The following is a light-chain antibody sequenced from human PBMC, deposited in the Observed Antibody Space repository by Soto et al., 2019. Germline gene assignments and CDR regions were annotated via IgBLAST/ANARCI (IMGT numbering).Light chain of an antibody. CDR3: SSYTGSSTYVV. V-gene: IGLV2-14*01. Sequence: QSALTQPASVSGSPGQSITISCTGTSSDVGGYNYVSWYQQHPGKAPKLIIYDVSYRPSGVSNRFSGSKSGNTASLTISGLQAEDEADYYCSSYTGSSTYVVFGGGTK. CDR2: DVS. J-gene: IGLJ2*01. CDR1: SSDVGGYNY.